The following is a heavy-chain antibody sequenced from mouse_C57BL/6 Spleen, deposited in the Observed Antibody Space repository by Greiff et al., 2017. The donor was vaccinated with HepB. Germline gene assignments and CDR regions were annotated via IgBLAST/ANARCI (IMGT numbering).Heavy chain of an antibody. D-gene: IGHD2-1*01. J-gene: IGHJ2*01. CDR1: GFTFSDYG. CDR3: AGYGNYYFDY. CDR2: ISSGSSTI. V-gene: IGHV5-17*01. Sequence: EVKLQESGGGLVKPGGSLKLSCAASGFTFSDYGMHWVRQAPEKGLEWVAYISSGSSTIYYADTVKGRFTISRDNAKNTLFLQMTSLRSEDTAMYYCAGYGNYYFDYWGQGTTLTVSS.